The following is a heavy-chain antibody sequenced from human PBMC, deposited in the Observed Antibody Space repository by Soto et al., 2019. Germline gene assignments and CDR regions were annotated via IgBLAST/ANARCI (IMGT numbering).Heavy chain of an antibody. Sequence: GGSLRLSCAASGFTFSNYGMHWVRQAPGKGLEWVAIIWHDGNNKYYADSVRGRFIISRDNSKNRLYLQMNSLRAEDTAVYYCASDLVGASDSYGMDVWGQGTPVTVSS. CDR1: GFTFSNYG. V-gene: IGHV3-33*01. CDR2: IWHDGNNK. CDR3: ASDLVGASDSYGMDV. J-gene: IGHJ6*02. D-gene: IGHD1-26*01.